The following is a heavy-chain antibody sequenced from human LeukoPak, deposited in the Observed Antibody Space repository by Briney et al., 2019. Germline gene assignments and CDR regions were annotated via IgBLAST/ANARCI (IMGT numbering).Heavy chain of an antibody. CDR3: ARDLLWIVVVTPPRGFDY. Sequence: SVKVSCKASGGTFSSYAISWVRQAPGQGLEWMGRIIPILGIANYAQKFQGRVTITADKSTSTAYMELSSLRSEDTAVYYCARDLLWIVVVTPPRGFDYWGRGTLVTVSS. J-gene: IGHJ4*02. CDR2: IIPILGIA. V-gene: IGHV1-69*04. D-gene: IGHD3-22*01. CDR1: GGTFSSYA.